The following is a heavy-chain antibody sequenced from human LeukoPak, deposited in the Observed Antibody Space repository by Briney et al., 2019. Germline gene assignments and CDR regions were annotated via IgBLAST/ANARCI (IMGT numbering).Heavy chain of an antibody. CDR2: IYHSGST. CDR1: GGSISSSNW. Sequence: SETLSLTCAVSGGSISSSNWWSWVRQPPGKGLEWIGEIYHSGSTNYNPSLKSRVTISVDKSKNQFSLKLSSVTAADTAVYYCARARRAVAGPFDYRGQGTLVTVSS. D-gene: IGHD6-19*01. V-gene: IGHV4-4*02. CDR3: ARARRAVAGPFDY. J-gene: IGHJ4*02.